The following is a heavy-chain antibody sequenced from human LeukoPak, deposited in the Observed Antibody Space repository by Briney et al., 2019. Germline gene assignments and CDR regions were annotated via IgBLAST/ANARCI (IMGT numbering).Heavy chain of an antibody. D-gene: IGHD2-15*01. V-gene: IGHV3-33*01. Sequence: GRSLRLSCAASGFTFSSYGMHWVRQAPGKGLEWVAVIWYDGSNKYYADSVKGRFTISRGNSKNTLYLQMNSLRAEDTAVYYCARDLTAATPYYYYYGMDVWGQGTTVTVSS. J-gene: IGHJ6*02. CDR1: GFTFSSYG. CDR2: IWYDGSNK. CDR3: ARDLTAATPYYYYYGMDV.